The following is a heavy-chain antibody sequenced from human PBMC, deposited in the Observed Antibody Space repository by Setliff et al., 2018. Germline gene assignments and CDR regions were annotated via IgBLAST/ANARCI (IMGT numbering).Heavy chain of an antibody. D-gene: IGHD6-6*01. CDR1: GYTFTSYY. CDR3: AREQLVDRGFDY. Sequence: ASVKVSCKASGYTFTSYYMHWVRQAPGQGLEWMGMINPSGGSTSYAQKFQGRVTMTRDTSTSTVYMELSSLRSEDTAVYYCAREQLVDRGFDYWGQGTLVTVSS. J-gene: IGHJ4*02. V-gene: IGHV1-46*01. CDR2: INPSGGST.